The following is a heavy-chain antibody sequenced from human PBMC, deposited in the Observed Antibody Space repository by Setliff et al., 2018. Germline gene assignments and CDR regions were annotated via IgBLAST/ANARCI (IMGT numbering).Heavy chain of an antibody. CDR2: INYSGRT. J-gene: IGHJ5*02. D-gene: IGHD1-26*01. Sequence: PSETLSLTCGVYGGSFSGYFWTWIRQPPGKGLEWIGEINYSGRTNYNPSFKRRVIISADTSKNQFSLKLTSVTAADAGVYYCARGAGEYSGNYYRWGQGARVTAPQ. V-gene: IGHV4-34*01. CDR3: ARGAGEYSGNYYR. CDR1: GGSFSGYF.